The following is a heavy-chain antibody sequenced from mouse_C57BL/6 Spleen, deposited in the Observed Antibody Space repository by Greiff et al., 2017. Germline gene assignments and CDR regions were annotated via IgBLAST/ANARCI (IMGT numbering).Heavy chain of an antibody. V-gene: IGHV1-55*01. CDR2: IYPGSGST. Sequence: QVQLQQPGAELVKPGASVKMSCKASGYTFTSYWITWVKQRPGQGLEWIGDIYPGSGSTNYNEKFKSKATLTVATFSITAYMHLSSLTSEDSAVYYCARRGSSEFAYWGQGTLVTVSA. CDR1: GYTFTSYW. CDR3: ARRGSSEFAY. D-gene: IGHD1-1*01. J-gene: IGHJ3*01.